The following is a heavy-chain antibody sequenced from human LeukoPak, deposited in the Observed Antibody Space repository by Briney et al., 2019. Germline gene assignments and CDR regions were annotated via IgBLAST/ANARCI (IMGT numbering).Heavy chain of an antibody. CDR2: IYYSGST. CDR3: ARAPNYSGSGSFFSDH. CDR1: GGSISSYY. J-gene: IGHJ4*02. Sequence: PSETLSLTCTVSGGSISSYYWSWIRQPPGKGLEWIGYIYYSGSTNYNPSLKSRVTISVDTSKNQLSLKLSSVTAADTAVYYCARAPNYSGSGSFFSDHWGQGTLVTVSS. V-gene: IGHV4-59*01. D-gene: IGHD3-10*01.